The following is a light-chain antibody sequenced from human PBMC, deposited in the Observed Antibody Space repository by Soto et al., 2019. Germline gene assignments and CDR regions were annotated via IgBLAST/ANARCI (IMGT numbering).Light chain of an antibody. Sequence: QSALTQPASVSGSPGQSITISCTGTSSDVGGYNYVAWYQQHPGKAPKVMIYDVSNRPSGVSNRFSGSKSVNTASLTISGLQAEDEADYYCSSYTTSSTYVFGTGTKVTVL. CDR2: DVS. V-gene: IGLV2-14*01. CDR1: SSDVGGYNY. CDR3: SSYTTSSTYV. J-gene: IGLJ1*01.